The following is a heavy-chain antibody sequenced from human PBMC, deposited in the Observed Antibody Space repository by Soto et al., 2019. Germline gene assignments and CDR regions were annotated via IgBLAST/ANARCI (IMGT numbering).Heavy chain of an antibody. J-gene: IGHJ6*03. CDR1: SGSISSSNW. V-gene: IGHV4-4*02. CDR2: IYHSGST. Sequence: SETLSLTCAVSSGSISSSNWWSWVRQPPGKGLEWIGEIYHSGSTNYNPSLKSRVTISVDKSKNQFSLKLSSVTAADTAVYYCAREPRVAAAGYYYYYMDVWGKGTTVTVSS. CDR3: AREPRVAAAGYYYYYMDV. D-gene: IGHD6-13*01.